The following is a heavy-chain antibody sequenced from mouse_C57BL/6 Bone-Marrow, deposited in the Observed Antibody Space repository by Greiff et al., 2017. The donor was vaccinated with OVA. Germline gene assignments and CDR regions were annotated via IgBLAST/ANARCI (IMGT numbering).Heavy chain of an antibody. CDR1: GYTFTSYG. CDR3: AGYSNYGVAWFAY. CDR2: IYPRSGNT. Sequence: QVQLQQSGAELARPGASVKLSCTASGYTFTSYGISWVKQRTGQGLEWIGEIYPRSGNTYYNEKFKGKATLTADKSSSTAYMELRSLTSEDSAVYFCAGYSNYGVAWFAYWGQGTLVTVSA. V-gene: IGHV1-81*01. J-gene: IGHJ3*01. D-gene: IGHD2-5*01.